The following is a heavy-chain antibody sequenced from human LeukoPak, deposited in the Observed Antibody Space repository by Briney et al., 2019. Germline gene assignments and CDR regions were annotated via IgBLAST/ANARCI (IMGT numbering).Heavy chain of an antibody. Sequence: SETLSLTCSVSGGSISSGDYYWSWIRQPPGKGLEWIGYIYYSGSTYYNPSLKSRVTISVDTSKNQFSLNLSSVTAADTAVYYCARRDYYDSSGYYYEYYFDYWGQGTLVTVSS. CDR1: GGSISSGDYY. CDR2: IYYSGST. D-gene: IGHD3-22*01. J-gene: IGHJ4*02. V-gene: IGHV4-30-4*01. CDR3: ARRDYYDSSGYYYEYYFDY.